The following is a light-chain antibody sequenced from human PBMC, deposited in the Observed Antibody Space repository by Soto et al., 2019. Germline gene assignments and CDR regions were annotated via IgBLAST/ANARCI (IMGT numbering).Light chain of an antibody. Sequence: DIQMTQSPSSLSAYVGDRVTITCRASQSIRNYFNWYQQKPGKAPKLMIYEASTLQSGVPSRFSGSGSGTDFTLTISRLEPEDFAVYYCQQYGTSPFTFRPGTKVDIK. CDR2: EAS. CDR1: QSIRNY. CDR3: QQYGTSPFT. J-gene: IGKJ3*01. V-gene: IGKV1-39*01.